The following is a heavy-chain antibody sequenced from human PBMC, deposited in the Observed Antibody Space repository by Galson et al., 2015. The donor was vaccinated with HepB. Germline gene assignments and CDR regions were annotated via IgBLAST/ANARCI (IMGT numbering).Heavy chain of an antibody. CDR1: GFTFSSYS. Sequence: SLRLSCAASGFTFSSYSMNWVRQAPGKGLEWVSSISSSSSYIYYADSVKGRFTISRDNAKNSLYLQMNSLRAEDTAVYYCASAAYYYDSSGYKDYWGQGTLVTVSS. V-gene: IGHV3-21*01. J-gene: IGHJ4*02. CDR3: ASAAYYYDSSGYKDY. D-gene: IGHD3-22*01. CDR2: ISSSSSYI.